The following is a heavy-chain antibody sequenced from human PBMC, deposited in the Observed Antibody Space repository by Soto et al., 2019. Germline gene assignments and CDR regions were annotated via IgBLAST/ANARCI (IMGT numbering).Heavy chain of an antibody. CDR2: ISSYNGDT. D-gene: IGHD5-12*01. V-gene: IGHV1-18*01. CDR3: AREGVAPYYYYGMDV. J-gene: IGHJ6*02. CDR1: GYTFTRSG. Sequence: ASVKVSCKASGYTFTRSGIIWVRQAPGRGPEWMGWISSYNGDTNYAQTFQGRVTMTTDTSTSTAYMELRSLRSDDTAVYYCAREGVAPYYYYGMDVWGQGTPVTVSS.